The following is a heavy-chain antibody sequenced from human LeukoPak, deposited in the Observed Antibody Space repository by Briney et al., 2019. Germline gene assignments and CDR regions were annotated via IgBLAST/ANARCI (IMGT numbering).Heavy chain of an antibody. D-gene: IGHD4-11*01. J-gene: IGHJ4*02. CDR3: AKDLYSNYGPADY. CDR2: ISGSGGST. Sequence: GGSLRLSCAASGFTFSSYAMSWVRQAPGKGLEWVSAISGSGGSTYYADSVGGRFTISRDNSKNTLFLQMNSLRDEDTAVYYCAKDLYSNYGPADYWGQGNLVTVSS. CDR1: GFTFSSYA. V-gene: IGHV3-23*01.